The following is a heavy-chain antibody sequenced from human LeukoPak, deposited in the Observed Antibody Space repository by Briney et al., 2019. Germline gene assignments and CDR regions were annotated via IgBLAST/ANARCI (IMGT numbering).Heavy chain of an antibody. CDR3: ARGEADYDFWSGYTGFDY. Sequence: GASVKVSCKASGYTFTGYYMHWVRQAPGQGLEWMGWINPNSGGTNYAQKFQGRVTMTRDTSISTAYMELSRLRSDDTAVYYRARGEADYDFWSGYTGFDYWGQGTLVTVSS. CDR1: GYTFTGYY. V-gene: IGHV1-2*02. CDR2: INPNSGGT. J-gene: IGHJ4*02. D-gene: IGHD3-3*01.